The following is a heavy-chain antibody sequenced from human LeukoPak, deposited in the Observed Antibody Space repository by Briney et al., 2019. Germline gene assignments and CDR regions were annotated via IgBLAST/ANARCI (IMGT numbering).Heavy chain of an antibody. J-gene: IGHJ4*02. CDR3: ARDMGFLEWLPFH. CDR1: GGTFSSYA. CDR2: IIPIFGTA. D-gene: IGHD3-3*01. V-gene: IGHV1-69*05. Sequence: ASVKVSCKASGGTFSSYAISWVRQAPGQGLEWMGGIIPIFGTANYAQKFQGRVTITTDESTSTAYMELSSLRSEDTAVYYCARDMGFLEWLPFHWGQGTLVTVS.